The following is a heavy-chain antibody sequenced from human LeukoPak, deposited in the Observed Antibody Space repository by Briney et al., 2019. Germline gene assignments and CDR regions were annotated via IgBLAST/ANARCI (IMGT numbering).Heavy chain of an antibody. Sequence: GGSLRLSCAASGFTFSSYEMNWVRQAPGKGLEWVSYISSSGSTIYYADSVKGRFTISRDNAKSSLFLQMNSLRAEDTAVYYCARQSPDSGRPFDYWGQGTLVTVSS. CDR2: ISSSGSTI. CDR3: ARQSPDSGRPFDY. V-gene: IGHV3-48*03. D-gene: IGHD1-26*01. CDR1: GFTFSSYE. J-gene: IGHJ4*02.